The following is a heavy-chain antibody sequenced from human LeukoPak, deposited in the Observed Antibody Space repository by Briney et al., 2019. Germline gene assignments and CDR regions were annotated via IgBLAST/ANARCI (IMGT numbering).Heavy chain of an antibody. J-gene: IGHJ3*02. CDR3: TTGAGGSDDAFDI. V-gene: IGHV3-15*01. D-gene: IGHD3-10*01. CDR2: VKSKTDGGTT. Sequence: PGGSLRLSCAASGFTFSNAWMSWVRQAPGKGLEWVGRVKSKTDGGTTDYAAPVKVRFTISRDDSKNTLYLQMNSLKTEDTAVYYCTTGAGGSDDAFDIWGQGTMVTVSS. CDR1: GFTFSNAW.